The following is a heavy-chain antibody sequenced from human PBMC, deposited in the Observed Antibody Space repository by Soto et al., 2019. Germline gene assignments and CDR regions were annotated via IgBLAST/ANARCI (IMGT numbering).Heavy chain of an antibody. Sequence: AAVKVSCKASGYTFTSYGISWVRQAPGQGLEWMGWISAYNGNTNYAQKLQGRVTMTTDTSTSTAYMELRSLRSDDTAVYYCARDHEGDEYCSGGSCYSDYWGQVPLVTVSS. V-gene: IGHV1-18*01. CDR1: GYTFTSYG. CDR3: ARDHEGDEYCSGGSCYSDY. J-gene: IGHJ4*02. CDR2: ISAYNGNT. D-gene: IGHD2-15*01.